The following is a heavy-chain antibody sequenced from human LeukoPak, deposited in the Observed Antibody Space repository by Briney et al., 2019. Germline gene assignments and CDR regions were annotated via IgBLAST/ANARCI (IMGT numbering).Heavy chain of an antibody. V-gene: IGHV3-30*02. Sequence: GGSLRLSCAASGFAFSNYGLHWVRQAPGKGLEWVAFIRYDGSNNYHSDSVKGRFTISRDNSKNTLYLQMNSLRAEDMAVYYCATPPNAGALNYYLDSWGQGTLLTVSS. CDR2: IRYDGSNN. CDR3: ATPPNAGALNYYLDS. CDR1: GFAFSNYG. J-gene: IGHJ4*02. D-gene: IGHD3-10*01.